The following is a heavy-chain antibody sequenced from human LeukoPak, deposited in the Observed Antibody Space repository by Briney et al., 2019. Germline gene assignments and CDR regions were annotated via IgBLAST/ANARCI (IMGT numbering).Heavy chain of an antibody. Sequence: PGRSLRLSCAASGFTFSSYGMHWVRQAPGKGLEWVAVIWYDGSNKYYADSVKGRFTISRDNSKNTLYLQMNSLRAEDTAVYYCVRGKREITYSSSWWGYFQHWGQGTLVTVSS. CDR2: IWYDGSNK. V-gene: IGHV3-33*01. D-gene: IGHD6-13*01. CDR3: VRGKREITYSSSWWGYFQH. CDR1: GFTFSSYG. J-gene: IGHJ1*01.